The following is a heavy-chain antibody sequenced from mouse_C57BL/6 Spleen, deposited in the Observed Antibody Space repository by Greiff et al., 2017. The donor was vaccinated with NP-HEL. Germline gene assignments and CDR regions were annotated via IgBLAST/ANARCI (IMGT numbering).Heavy chain of an antibody. V-gene: IGHV5-9-1*02. CDR3: TRDQSFYYDYDDAMDY. D-gene: IGHD2-4*01. J-gene: IGHJ4*01. Sequence: EVKLMESGEGLVKPGGSLKLSCAASGFTFSSYAMSWVRQTPEKRLEWVAYISSGGDYIYYADTVKGRFTISRDNARNTLYLQMSSLKSEDTAMYYCTRDQSFYYDYDDAMDYWGQGTSVTVSS. CDR2: ISSGGDYI. CDR1: GFTFSSYA.